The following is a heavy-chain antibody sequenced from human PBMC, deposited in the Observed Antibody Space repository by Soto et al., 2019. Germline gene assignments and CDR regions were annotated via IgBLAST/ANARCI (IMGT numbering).Heavy chain of an antibody. CDR3: ARDSRSLPF. Sequence: GGSLRLSCAASGFTFSNYWMSWVRQAPGKGLEWVANIKQDGSEKYYVDSVKGRFTISRDNAKNPLDLQMNSLRAEDTAVYYCARDSRSLPFWGQGTLVTVSS. CDR2: IKQDGSEK. V-gene: IGHV3-7*05. D-gene: IGHD4-17*01. CDR1: GFTFSNYW. J-gene: IGHJ4*02.